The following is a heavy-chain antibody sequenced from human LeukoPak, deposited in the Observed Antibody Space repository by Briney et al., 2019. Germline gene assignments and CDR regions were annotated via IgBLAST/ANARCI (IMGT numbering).Heavy chain of an antibody. J-gene: IGHJ3*02. D-gene: IGHD3-3*01. V-gene: IGHV1-18*04. CDR3: ARVPEEEVIILGGNDAFDI. Sequence: ASVKVSCKASGYTFTVIYMHWVRHAPGQGLGWMGWISVYNGNTNYAQKHQGKVTMTTDTSTSTAYMELRSLRSDDTAVYYCARVPEEEVIILGGNDAFDIWGQGTMVTVSS. CDR2: ISVYNGNT. CDR1: GYTFTVIY.